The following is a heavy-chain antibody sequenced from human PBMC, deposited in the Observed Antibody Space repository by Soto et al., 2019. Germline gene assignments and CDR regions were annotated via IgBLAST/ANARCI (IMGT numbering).Heavy chain of an antibody. Sequence: SETLSLSCTVYGGSISSSSYYWGWIRQPPGKGLEWIGRIYYSGSTCYNPSLKSRVTISVDTSKNQFSLKLSSVTAADTAVYYCARHPHWFFFSGSYFRRSRFAFRGQRTPDTVSS. J-gene: IGHJ4*02. CDR3: ARHPHWFFFSGSYFRRSRFAF. CDR1: GGSISSSSYY. CDR2: IYYSGST. D-gene: IGHD3-10*01. V-gene: IGHV4-39*01.